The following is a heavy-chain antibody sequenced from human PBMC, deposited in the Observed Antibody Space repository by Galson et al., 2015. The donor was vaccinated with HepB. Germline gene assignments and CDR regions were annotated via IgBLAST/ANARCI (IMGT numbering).Heavy chain of an antibody. CDR3: AKYSQDIVVVPAAIYADY. CDR1: GFTFTRYA. CDR2: ITGSGRPT. Sequence: SLRLSCAASGFTFTRYALSWVRQIPGKGLEWVSAITGSGRPTHYADSVKGRFTISRDNSKNTLYLQMNSLRAEDTAIYFCAKYSQDIVVVPAAIYADYWGQGTLVTVSP. V-gene: IGHV3-23*01. J-gene: IGHJ4*02. D-gene: IGHD2-2*01.